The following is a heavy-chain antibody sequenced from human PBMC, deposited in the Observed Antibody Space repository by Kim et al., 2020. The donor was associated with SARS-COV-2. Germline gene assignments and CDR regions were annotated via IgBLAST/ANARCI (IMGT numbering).Heavy chain of an antibody. Sequence: GGSLRLSCAASGFTFSSYGMHWVRQAPGKGLEWVAVIWYDGSNKYYADSVKGRFTISRDNSKNTLYLQMNSLRAEDTAVYYCARGLGVRWYPGIGYWGQGTLVTVSS. CDR1: GFTFSSYG. J-gene: IGHJ4*02. CDR2: IWYDGSNK. V-gene: IGHV3-33*01. CDR3: ARGLGVRWYPGIGY. D-gene: IGHD2-15*01.